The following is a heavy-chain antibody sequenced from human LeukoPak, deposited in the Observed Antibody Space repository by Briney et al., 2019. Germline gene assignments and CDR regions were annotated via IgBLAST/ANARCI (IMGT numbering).Heavy chain of an antibody. CDR1: GGSFSGYY. J-gene: IGHJ4*02. CDR3: ARAPGWTISARPLDY. Sequence: SETLSLTCAVYGGSFSGYYWNFIRQPPGRGLEWIGEINHSGSANYNPSLKSRVTISVDRSKNQFSPKLTSVTAADTALYYCARAPGWTISARPLDYWGRGALVTISS. V-gene: IGHV4-34*01. CDR2: INHSGSA. D-gene: IGHD6-6*01.